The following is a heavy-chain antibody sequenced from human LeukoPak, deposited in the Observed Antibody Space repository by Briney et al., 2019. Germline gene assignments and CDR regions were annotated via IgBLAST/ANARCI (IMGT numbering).Heavy chain of an antibody. J-gene: IGHJ4*02. D-gene: IGHD3-10*01. V-gene: IGHV1-69*13. CDR1: GGTFSSYA. CDR3: ARDEPPYYGSPFDY. CDR2: IIPIFGTA. Sequence: VASVKVSCKASGGTFSSYAISWVRQAPGQGLEWMGGIIPIFGTANYAQKFQGRVTITADESTSTAYMELSSLRSEDTAVYYCARDEPPYYGSPFDYWGQGTLVTVSS.